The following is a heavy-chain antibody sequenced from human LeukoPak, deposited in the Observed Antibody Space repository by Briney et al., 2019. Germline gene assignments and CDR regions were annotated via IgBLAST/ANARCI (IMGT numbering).Heavy chain of an antibody. CDR1: GYSFTSYW. D-gene: IGHD3-16*02. V-gene: IGHV5-51*01. CDR3: ARHPPAAFGGVIPINYFDY. J-gene: IGHJ4*02. CDR2: IYPGDSDT. Sequence: GESLKISRKGSGYSFTSYWIGWARQMPGKGLEWMGIIYPGDSDTRYRPSFQGQVTISADKSISTAYLQWSSLKASDTAMYYCARHPPAAFGGVIPINYFDYWGQGTLVTVSS.